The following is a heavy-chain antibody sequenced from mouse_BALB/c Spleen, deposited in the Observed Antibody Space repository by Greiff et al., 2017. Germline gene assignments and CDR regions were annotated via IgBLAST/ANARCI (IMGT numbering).Heavy chain of an antibody. V-gene: IGHV3-2*02. Sequence: EVQGVESGPGLVKPSQSLSLTCTVTGYSITSDYVWNWIRQFPGNKLGWMGYISYSGSTYSNPSLKSRISITRDTSKNQYYLQLNSVTTEDTATYYCARYDYDAMDYWGQGTSVTVSS. CDR3: ARYDYDAMDY. CDR2: ISYSGST. CDR1: GYSITSDYV. J-gene: IGHJ4*01.